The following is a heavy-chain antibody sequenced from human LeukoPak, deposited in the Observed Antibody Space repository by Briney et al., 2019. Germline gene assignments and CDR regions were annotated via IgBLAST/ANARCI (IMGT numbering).Heavy chain of an antibody. Sequence: GESLKIPCKGSGYSFTSYWIGWVPQIPGKGLELMGIIYPSHSDTRYSPSLQGQVTISADKSISTAYLQWSSLKASDTAMYYCARRPYSNSYFDYWGQGTLVTVSS. CDR3: ARRPYSNSYFDY. V-gene: IGHV5-51*01. CDR2: IYPSHSDT. CDR1: GYSFTSYW. D-gene: IGHD6-6*01. J-gene: IGHJ4*02.